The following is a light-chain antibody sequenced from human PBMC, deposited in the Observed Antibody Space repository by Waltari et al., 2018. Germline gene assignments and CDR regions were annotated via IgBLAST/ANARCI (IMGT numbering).Light chain of an antibody. Sequence: DVQLTHSPSTLSASVGDRVTITCRASGSVKNNLAWYQHQPGKAPKVLVHKASRLESGVPSRFSGSGYGTEFTLTISSLEPDDFATYYCHQYNTLPLTFGGGTKVEIK. J-gene: IGKJ4*01. CDR3: HQYNTLPLT. CDR2: KAS. V-gene: IGKV1-5*03. CDR1: GSVKNN.